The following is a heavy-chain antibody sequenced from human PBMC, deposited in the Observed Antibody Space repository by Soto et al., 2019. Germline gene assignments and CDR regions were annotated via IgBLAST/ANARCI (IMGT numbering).Heavy chain of an antibody. Sequence: GASVKVSCKASGYTFTSYGISWVRQAPGQGLEWMGWISAYNGNTNYAQKFQGRVTITADESTSTAYMELSSLRSEDTAVYYCATKGWLQSAEYFQHWGQGTLVTVSS. CDR2: ISAYNGNT. J-gene: IGHJ1*01. D-gene: IGHD5-12*01. CDR1: GYTFTSYG. CDR3: ATKGWLQSAEYFQH. V-gene: IGHV1-18*01.